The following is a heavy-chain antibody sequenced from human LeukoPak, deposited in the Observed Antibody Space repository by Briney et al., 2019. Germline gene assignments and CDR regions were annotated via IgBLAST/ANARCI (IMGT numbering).Heavy chain of an antibody. D-gene: IGHD1-26*01. CDR1: GFAFNSYT. CDR3: ARGGLRGATPDY. CDR2: ISGDSYYI. V-gene: IGHV3-21*01. J-gene: IGHJ4*02. Sequence: GGSLRLSCAASGFAFNSYTINWVRQAPGKGLEWVSSISGDSYYIYYAESVRGRFTISRDNAKKSAYLQMNSLRAEDSAVYYCARGGLRGATPDYWGQGTLVTVSS.